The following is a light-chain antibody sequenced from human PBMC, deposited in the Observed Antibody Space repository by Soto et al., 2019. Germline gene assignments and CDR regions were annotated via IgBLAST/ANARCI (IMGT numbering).Light chain of an antibody. CDR1: SSDVGDYNY. CDR3: CSYAGSYSLYV. J-gene: IGLJ1*01. CDR2: DVS. V-gene: IGLV2-11*01. Sequence: QSALTQPRSVSGSPGQSVTISCTGTSSDVGDYNYVSWYQQHPGKAPKLMIYDVSKRPSGVPDRFSGSKSGNTASLTISGLHAEDDADYYCCSYAGSYSLYVFGPGTKLTVL.